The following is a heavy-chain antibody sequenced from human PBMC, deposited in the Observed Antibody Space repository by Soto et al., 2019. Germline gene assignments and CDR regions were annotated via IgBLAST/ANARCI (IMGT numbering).Heavy chain of an antibody. Sequence: GASVKVSCKASGYIFTRSGISWVRQAPGQGLEWMGWISTYNGDTNYAQTFQGRVTMTTDTSTSTVHMEVRSLRSDDTAVYYCAREGVAPYYYYGMDVWGQGTPVTVSS. V-gene: IGHV1-18*01. D-gene: IGHD5-12*01. CDR2: ISTYNGDT. J-gene: IGHJ6*02. CDR3: AREGVAPYYYYGMDV. CDR1: GYIFTRSG.